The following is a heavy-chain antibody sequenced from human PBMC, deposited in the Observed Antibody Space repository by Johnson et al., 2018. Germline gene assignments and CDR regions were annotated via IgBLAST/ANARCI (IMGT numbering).Heavy chain of an antibody. V-gene: IGHV3-15*07. Sequence: EVQLVESGGGLVKPGGSLRLSCAASGFTFSNAWMNWVRQAPGKGLEWVGRIKSKTEGGTTDYAAPVQGRFTISRDDSKNTLYLQMNSLKTEDTPVYYCTTAPLYLRTTVTTFPEYYYYYMDVWGKGTTVTVSS. CDR2: IKSKTEGGTT. J-gene: IGHJ6*03. D-gene: IGHD4-17*01. CDR1: GFTFSNAW. CDR3: TTAPLYLRTTVTTFPEYYYYYMDV.